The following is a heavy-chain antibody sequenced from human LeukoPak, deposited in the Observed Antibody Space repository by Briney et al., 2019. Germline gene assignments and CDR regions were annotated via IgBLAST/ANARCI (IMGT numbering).Heavy chain of an antibody. CDR3: AKSGYNRFDY. D-gene: IGHD5-24*01. V-gene: IGHV3-30*04. Sequence: PGGSLRLSCAASGFTFSSYAMHWVRQAPGKGLEWVAVISYDGSNKYYADSVKGRFTISRDNSKNTLYLEMNSLIAEDTAVYYCAKSGYNRFDYWGQGTRVTVSS. CDR1: GFTFSSYA. CDR2: ISYDGSNK. J-gene: IGHJ4*02.